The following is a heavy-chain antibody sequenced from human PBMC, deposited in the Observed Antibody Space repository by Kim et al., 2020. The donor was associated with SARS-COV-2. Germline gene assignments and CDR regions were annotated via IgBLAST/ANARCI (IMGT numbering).Heavy chain of an antibody. J-gene: IGHJ4*02. CDR3: ASFALNYYGSGTYGGFDY. V-gene: IGHV1-18*04. CDR2: ISAYNGNT. CDR1: GYSFSNYG. Sequence: ASVKVSCKASGYSFSNYGISWVRQAPGQGLEWMGWISAYNGNTNYAQKLQGRISVTTDTSTNTAYMELRSLRSDDTAVYYCASFALNYYGSGTYGGFDYWGQGTLVTVSS. D-gene: IGHD3-10*01.